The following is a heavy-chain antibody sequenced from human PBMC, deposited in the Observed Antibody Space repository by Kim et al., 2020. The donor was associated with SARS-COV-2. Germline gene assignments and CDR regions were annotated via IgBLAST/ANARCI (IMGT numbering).Heavy chain of an antibody. Sequence: SVKVSCKASGGTFSSYAISWVRQAPGQGLEWMGGIIPIFGTANYAQKFQGRVTITADESTSTAYMELSSLRSEDTAVYYCARSGYSYGYVLVGDAFDIWGQGTMVTVSS. CDR2: IIPIFGTA. CDR1: GGTFSSYA. J-gene: IGHJ3*02. D-gene: IGHD5-18*01. V-gene: IGHV1-69*13. CDR3: ARSGYSYGYVLVGDAFDI.